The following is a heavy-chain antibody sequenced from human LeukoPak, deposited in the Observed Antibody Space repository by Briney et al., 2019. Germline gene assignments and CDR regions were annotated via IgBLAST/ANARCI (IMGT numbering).Heavy chain of an antibody. CDR1: GYTLISYS. V-gene: IGHV1-18*01. Sequence: GASVKVSCKASGYTLISYSISWVRQAPGQGLEWMGWISAYNGHTNYAQKLQGRVTMTTDTSTSTAYMELRSLRPDDTAVYYCARGDCSSDTCYLPEYFQHWGQGTVVSVSS. D-gene: IGHD2-15*01. CDR3: ARGDCSSDTCYLPEYFQH. CDR2: ISAYNGHT. J-gene: IGHJ1*01.